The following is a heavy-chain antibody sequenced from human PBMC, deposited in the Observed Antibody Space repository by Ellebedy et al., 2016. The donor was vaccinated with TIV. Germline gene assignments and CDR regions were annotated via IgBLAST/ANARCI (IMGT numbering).Heavy chain of an antibody. J-gene: IGHJ3*02. CDR2: INQGGSER. D-gene: IGHD4-17*01. CDR1: GFSFRSYW. V-gene: IGHV3-7*01. Sequence: GGSLRLSCGSSGFSFRSYWMTWVRQAPGKGLEWVANINQGGSERHYVDSVKGRLTISRDNAKNSLYLEMNSLRAEDTAVYYCATDGSYGDYLSPAHAFEIWGQGTVVAVSS. CDR3: ATDGSYGDYLSPAHAFEI.